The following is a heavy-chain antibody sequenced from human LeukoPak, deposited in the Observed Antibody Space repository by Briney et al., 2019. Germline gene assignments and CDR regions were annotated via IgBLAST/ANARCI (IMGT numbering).Heavy chain of an antibody. CDR2: ISSSSSYI. J-gene: IGHJ4*02. V-gene: IGHV3-21*01. CDR1: GFTFSSYS. Sequence: GGSLRLSCAASGFTFSSYSMKWVRQAPGKGLEWVSSISSSSSYIYYADSVKGRFTISRDNAKNSLYLQMNSLRAEDTAVYYCARWERLVPAAPFDYWGQGTLVTVSS. CDR3: ARWERLVPAAPFDY. D-gene: IGHD2-2*01.